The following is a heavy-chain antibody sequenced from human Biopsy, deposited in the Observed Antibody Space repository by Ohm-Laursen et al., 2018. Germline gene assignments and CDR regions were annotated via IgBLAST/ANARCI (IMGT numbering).Heavy chain of an antibody. CDR3: AREAIGYQLPCDD. D-gene: IGHD2-2*01. Sequence: GASVKVSCKAPTGTFNSYGIIWVRQAPGQGLEWMGRTIPILRTTAYAQTFLGRVTITADSPTSTVDMELTSLTSDDTAVYFCAREAIGYQLPCDDWGQGTLVTVSS. CDR1: TGTFNSYG. CDR2: TIPILRTT. J-gene: IGHJ4*02. V-gene: IGHV1-69*11.